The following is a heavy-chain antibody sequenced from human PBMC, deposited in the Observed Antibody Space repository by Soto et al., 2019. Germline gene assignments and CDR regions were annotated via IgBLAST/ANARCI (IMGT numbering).Heavy chain of an antibody. CDR2: INPSGGST. CDR3: ARDPNYYGSGSSSYYYGMDV. Sequence: ASVKVSCKASGYTFTSYYMHWVRQAPGQGLEWMGIINPSGGSTSYAQKFQGRVTMTRDTSTSTVYMELSSLRSEDTAVYYCARDPNYYGSGSSSYYYGMDVWGQGTTVTSP. V-gene: IGHV1-46*01. D-gene: IGHD3-10*01. J-gene: IGHJ6*02. CDR1: GYTFTSYY.